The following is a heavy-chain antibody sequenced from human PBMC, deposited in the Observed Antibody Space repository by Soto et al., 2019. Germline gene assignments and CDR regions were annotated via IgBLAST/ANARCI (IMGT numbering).Heavy chain of an antibody. CDR3: ARESRGYYDSSGYYRYDY. V-gene: IGHV4-34*01. J-gene: IGHJ4*02. Sequence: QVQLQQWGAGLLKPSETLSLTCAAYGGSFSGYYWSWIRQPPGKGLEWIGEINHSGSTNYNPSLKSRVTISVDTSKNQFSLKLSSVTAADTAVYYCARESRGYYDSSGYYRYDYWGQGTLVTVSS. CDR2: INHSGST. D-gene: IGHD3-22*01. CDR1: GGSFSGYY.